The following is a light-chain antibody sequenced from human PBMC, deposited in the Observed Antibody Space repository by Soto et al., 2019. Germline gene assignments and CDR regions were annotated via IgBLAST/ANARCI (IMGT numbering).Light chain of an antibody. CDR3: AAWDDSLSVKL. CDR2: RND. V-gene: IGLV1-47*01. CDR1: SSNIGSNY. J-gene: IGLJ2*01. Sequence: QSVLTQPPSASGTPGQRVTISCSGSSSNIGSNYVYWYQQLPGTAPKLLIYRNDQRPSGVPDRFSGSKSATSASLAISGLRSEDEADYYCAAWDDSLSVKLFGGGTKVTVL.